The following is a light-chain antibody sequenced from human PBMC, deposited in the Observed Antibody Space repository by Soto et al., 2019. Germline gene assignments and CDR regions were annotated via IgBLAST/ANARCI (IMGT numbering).Light chain of an antibody. CDR1: QSISTNY. Sequence: EVVLTQSPGTLSLSPGERATLSCRASQSISTNYLAWYQQKPGQAPKLLIYAASSRLTGIPDRFSGSGSGTVFTLTISRLEPEDFALYYCQQYGRTFGQGTRLEIK. CDR2: AAS. J-gene: IGKJ5*01. V-gene: IGKV3-20*01. CDR3: QQYGRT.